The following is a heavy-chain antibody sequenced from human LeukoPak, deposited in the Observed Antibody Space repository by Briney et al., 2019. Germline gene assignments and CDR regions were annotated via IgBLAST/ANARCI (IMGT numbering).Heavy chain of an antibody. CDR2: IIPIFGTA. CDR3: ARDQSGVGYYDSSGYYYVGFDY. V-gene: IGHV1-69*05. CDR1: GGTFSSYA. D-gene: IGHD3-22*01. J-gene: IGHJ4*02. Sequence: SVKVSCKASGGTFSSYAISWVRQAPGQGLEWMGRIIPIFGTANYAQKLQGRVTMTTDTSTSTAYMELRSLRSDDTAVYYCARDQSGVGYYDSSGYYYVGFDYWGQGTLVTVSS.